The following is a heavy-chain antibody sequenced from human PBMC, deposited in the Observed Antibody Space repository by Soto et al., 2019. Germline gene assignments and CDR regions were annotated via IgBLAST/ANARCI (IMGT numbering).Heavy chain of an antibody. Sequence: SETLSLTCTVSGGSISSGDYYWSWIRQPPGKGLEWIGYIYYSGSTYYNPSLKSRVTISVETSKNQFSLKLSSVTAADTAVYYCARVLAVRGVIITPGHYGMDVWGQGTTVTVSS. CDR2: IYYSGST. CDR3: ARVLAVRGVIITPGHYGMDV. V-gene: IGHV4-30-4*01. D-gene: IGHD3-10*01. J-gene: IGHJ6*02. CDR1: GGSISSGDYY.